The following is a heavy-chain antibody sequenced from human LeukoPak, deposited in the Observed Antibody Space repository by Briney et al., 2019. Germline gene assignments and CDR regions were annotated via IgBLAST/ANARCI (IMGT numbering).Heavy chain of an antibody. CDR3: ARSEGYCSSTSCYHVWYFDL. V-gene: IGHV1-69*05. D-gene: IGHD2-2*01. CDR2: IIPIFGTA. Sequence: SVKVSCKASGGTFISYAISWVRQAPGQGLEWMGGIIPIFGTANYAQKFQGRVTITTDESTSTAYMELSSLRSEDTAVYYCARSEGYCSSTSCYHVWYFDLWGRGTLVTVSS. J-gene: IGHJ2*01. CDR1: GGTFISYA.